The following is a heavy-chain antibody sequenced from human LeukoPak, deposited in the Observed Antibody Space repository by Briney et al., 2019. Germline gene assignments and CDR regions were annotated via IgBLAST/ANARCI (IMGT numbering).Heavy chain of an antibody. D-gene: IGHD6-13*01. CDR3: ARDRASSWPFDY. J-gene: IGHJ4*02. CDR1: GFTFSTYT. CDR2: ISGSTKYI. Sequence: PGGSLRLSCAASGFTFSTYTMNWVRQAPGKGLEWVSSISGSTKYIYYADSLKGRFTISSDNAKNSLYLEMNSLRAEDTAVYYCARDRASSWPFDYWGQGTLVTVSS. V-gene: IGHV3-21*01.